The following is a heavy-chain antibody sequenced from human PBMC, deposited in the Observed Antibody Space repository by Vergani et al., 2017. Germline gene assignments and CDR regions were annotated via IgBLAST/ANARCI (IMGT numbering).Heavy chain of an antibody. CDR2: INHSGST. Sequence: QVQLQQWGAGLLKPSETLSLTCAVSGGSFSGYYWSWIRQPPGKGLEWIGEINHSGSTNYNPSLKSRVTISVDTTKNQFSLKLSAVTATDKAVYYCARGRIAAPNLWGQGTMVTVSS. CDR1: GGSFSGYY. J-gene: IGHJ3*01. V-gene: IGHV4-34*01. D-gene: IGHD6-6*01. CDR3: ARGRIAAPNL.